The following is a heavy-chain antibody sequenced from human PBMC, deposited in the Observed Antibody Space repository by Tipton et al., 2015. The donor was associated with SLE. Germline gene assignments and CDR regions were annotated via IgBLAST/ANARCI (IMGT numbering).Heavy chain of an antibody. CDR1: RGSFTDYY. D-gene: IGHD1-26*01. CDR2: INHSGST. Sequence: TLSLTCAVSRGSFTDYYWSWIRQPPGKGLEWIGEINHSGSTNYNPSLKSRVTISVDTSKNQFSLKLSSVTAADTAVYYCARDGAGDAFDIWGQGTMVTVSS. V-gene: IGHV4-34*01. CDR3: ARDGAGDAFDI. J-gene: IGHJ3*02.